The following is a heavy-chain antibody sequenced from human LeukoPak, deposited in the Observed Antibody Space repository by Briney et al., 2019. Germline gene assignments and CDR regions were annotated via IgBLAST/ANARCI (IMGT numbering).Heavy chain of an antibody. Sequence: GGSLRLSCAASGFTFSSYAMSWVRQAPGKGLEWVSVINGTGGSTYYANSVKGRFSISRDNSKNTLYLQMNSLRAADTAVYYCAKEQPGATWDYWGQGTLVTVSS. CDR2: INGTGGST. CDR1: GFTFSSYA. V-gene: IGHV3-23*01. CDR3: AKEQPGATWDY. D-gene: IGHD1-26*01. J-gene: IGHJ4*02.